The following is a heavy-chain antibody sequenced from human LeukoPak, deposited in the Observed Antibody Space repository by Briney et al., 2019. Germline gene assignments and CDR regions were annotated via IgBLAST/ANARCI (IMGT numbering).Heavy chain of an antibody. CDR3: ARGGEHYYDPSTYYFDY. D-gene: IGHD3-22*01. Sequence: PGGSLRLSCTASGFTFSSYAMSWVRLAPGKGLEWVSAISGSGGSTNYADSVKGRFTISRDNSKNTLYLQMNSLRAEDTAVYYCARGGEHYYDPSTYYFDYWGQGTLVTVSS. CDR1: GFTFSSYA. J-gene: IGHJ4*02. V-gene: IGHV3-23*01. CDR2: ISGSGGST.